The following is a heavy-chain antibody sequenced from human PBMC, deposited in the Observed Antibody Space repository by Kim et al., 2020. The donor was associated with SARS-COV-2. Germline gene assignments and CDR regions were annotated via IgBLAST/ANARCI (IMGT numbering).Heavy chain of an antibody. V-gene: IGHV3-30-3*01. D-gene: IGHD6-19*01. CDR1: GFTFSSYA. CDR3: ARGTGYSSGWYEL. CDR2: ISYDGSNK. Sequence: GGSLRLSCAASGFTFSSYAMHWVRQAPGKGLEWVAVISYDGSNKYYADSVKGRFTISRDNSKNTLYLQMNSLRAEDTAVYYCARGTGYSSGWYELWGQGTLVTVSS. J-gene: IGHJ5*02.